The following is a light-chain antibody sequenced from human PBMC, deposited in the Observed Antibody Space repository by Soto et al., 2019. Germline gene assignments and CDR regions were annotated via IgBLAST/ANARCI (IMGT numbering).Light chain of an antibody. V-gene: IGLV2-14*01. CDR2: EVS. CDR1: SSDVGGYNY. J-gene: IGLJ1*01. Sequence: QSALTQPASVSGSPGQSITISCTGTSSDVGGYNYVSWCQQLPGKAPKLIIYEVSNRPSGVSSRFSGSKSGNTASLTISGLQAEDEADYYCSSYTSNTTYVFGTGTKVTVL. CDR3: SSYTSNTTYV.